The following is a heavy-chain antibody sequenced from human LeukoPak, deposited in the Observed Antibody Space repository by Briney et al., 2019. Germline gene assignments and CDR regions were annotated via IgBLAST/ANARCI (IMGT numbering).Heavy chain of an antibody. CDR3: ARDPSYDSSGYYYGDGY. Sequence: ASVKVSCKASGYTFTNYYVHWVRQAPGQGLERMGIINPSGGSTSYAQKFQGRVTMTRDTSTSTVYMELSSLRSEDTAVYFCARDPSYDSSGYYYGDGYWGQGTLVTVSS. CDR2: INPSGGST. D-gene: IGHD3-22*01. CDR1: GYTFTNYY. J-gene: IGHJ4*02. V-gene: IGHV1-46*01.